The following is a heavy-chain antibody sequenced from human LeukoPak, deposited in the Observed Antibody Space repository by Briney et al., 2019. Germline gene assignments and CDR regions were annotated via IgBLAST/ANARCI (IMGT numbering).Heavy chain of an antibody. D-gene: IGHD3-22*01. V-gene: IGHV1-3*04. CDR3: ARVPLHDASGRYYPH. Sequence: ASVKVSCKTSGYTFTNYGMHWVRQAPRQSLEWMGWINTGNGNTKSSQKFQDRVALTRDTSASTAYMELNSLSSEDTAVYYCARVPLHDASGRYYPHWGQGTLVSVSS. J-gene: IGHJ1*01. CDR1: GYTFTNYG. CDR2: INTGNGNT.